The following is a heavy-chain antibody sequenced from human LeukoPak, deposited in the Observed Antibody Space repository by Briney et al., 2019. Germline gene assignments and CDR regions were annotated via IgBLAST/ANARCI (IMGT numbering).Heavy chain of an antibody. CDR2: INSDGINT. D-gene: IGHD3-22*01. CDR1: GFMFSSYA. Sequence: GGSLRLSCAASGFMFSSYAMHWVRQAPGKGLEWVSRINSDGINTSYADSVKGRFTISRDNAKNTLNLQMNSLRAEDTAVYYCARDLGQYYDTSDNWFDPWGQGTLVTVSS. CDR3: ARDLGQYYDTSDNWFDP. J-gene: IGHJ5*02. V-gene: IGHV3-74*01.